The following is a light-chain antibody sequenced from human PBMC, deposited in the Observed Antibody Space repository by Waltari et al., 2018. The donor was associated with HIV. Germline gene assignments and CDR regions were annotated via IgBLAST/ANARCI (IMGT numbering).Light chain of an antibody. Sequence: QSVLTQPPSVSGAPGQRVTISCTGSRSNIGAGYDVHWYQQVPGTAPKLLINFTKHRPSGVPDLVSRSKSGNSAYLVITGLQAEDEADYYCQSYDGSLSGTYVFGTGTKVTVL. CDR3: QSYDGSLSGTYV. CDR1: RSNIGAGYD. V-gene: IGLV1-40*01. J-gene: IGLJ1*01. CDR2: FTK.